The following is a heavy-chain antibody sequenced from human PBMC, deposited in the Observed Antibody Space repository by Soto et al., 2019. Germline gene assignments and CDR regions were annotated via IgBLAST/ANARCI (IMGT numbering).Heavy chain of an antibody. J-gene: IGHJ4*02. CDR2: ISGGGGST. Sequence: EVQLLESGGGLVQPGGSLRLSCAASGFTFSSYAMSWVRQAPGKGLEWVSAISGGGGSTYYADSVKGRFTISRDNSKDTLYLQMNSLRAEDTAVYYCAKDGAATPLNLRYNKHDYWGQGTLVTVSS. CDR1: GFTFSSYA. V-gene: IGHV3-23*01. CDR3: AKDGAATPLNLRYNKHDY. D-gene: IGHD2-15*01.